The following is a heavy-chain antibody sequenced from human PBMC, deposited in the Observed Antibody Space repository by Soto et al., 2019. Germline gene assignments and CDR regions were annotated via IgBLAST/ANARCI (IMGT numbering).Heavy chain of an antibody. CDR3: AKDRGYSYGNYYYYGMDV. V-gene: IGHV1-69*12. J-gene: IGHJ6*02. Sequence: QVQLVQSGAEVKKPGSSVKVSCKASGGTFSSYAISWVRQAPGQGLEWMGGIIPIFGTPNYAQKFQGRVTITADESTSTAYMELSSLRSEDTAVYYCAKDRGYSYGNYYYYGMDVWGQGTTGTVSS. CDR2: IIPIFGTP. D-gene: IGHD5-18*01. CDR1: GGTFSSYA.